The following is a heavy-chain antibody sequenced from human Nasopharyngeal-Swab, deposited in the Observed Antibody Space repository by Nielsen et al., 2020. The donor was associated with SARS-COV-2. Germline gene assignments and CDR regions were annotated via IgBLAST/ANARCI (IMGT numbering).Heavy chain of an antibody. Sequence: GGSLRLSCAAPGFTFSSSWMAWVRQAPGKGLEWVANINQDGSQKYYVDSVKGRFTISRDNAENSLYLQMDSLRADDTAVYYCARDPEYSALDIWGQGTMVTVSS. D-gene: IGHD1-14*01. CDR3: ARDPEYSALDI. CDR2: INQDGSQK. J-gene: IGHJ3*02. CDR1: GFTFSSSW. V-gene: IGHV3-7*01.